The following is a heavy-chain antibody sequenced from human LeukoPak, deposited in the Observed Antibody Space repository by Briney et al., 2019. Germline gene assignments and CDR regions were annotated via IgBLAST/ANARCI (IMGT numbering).Heavy chain of an antibody. Sequence: SETLSLTCVVYGGSFSVYLWTRICPPPGKGVERIGEIIDTVIASYNPSLLSRVALSVDMSMTQFSWKLYSVTAADTAVYYCARNNIVVVVAATIRLDPWGQGTLVTVSS. CDR3: ARNNIVVVVAATIRLDP. J-gene: IGHJ5*02. D-gene: IGHD2-15*01. CDR2: IIDTVIA. CDR1: GGSFSVYL. V-gene: IGHV4-34*12.